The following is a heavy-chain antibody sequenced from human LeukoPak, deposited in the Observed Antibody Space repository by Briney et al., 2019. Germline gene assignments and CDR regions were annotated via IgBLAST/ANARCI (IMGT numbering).Heavy chain of an antibody. CDR2: ICYSGST. Sequence: SETLSLTCTVSGGSISSYYWSWIRQPPGKGLEWIGYICYSGSTNYNPSLKSRVTISVDTSKNQFSLKLSSVTAADTAVYYCARDTEAKRGSPYGIRNWGQGTLVTVSS. J-gene: IGHJ4*02. V-gene: IGHV4-59*01. D-gene: IGHD3-10*01. CDR3: ARDTEAKRGSPYGIRN. CDR1: GGSISSYY.